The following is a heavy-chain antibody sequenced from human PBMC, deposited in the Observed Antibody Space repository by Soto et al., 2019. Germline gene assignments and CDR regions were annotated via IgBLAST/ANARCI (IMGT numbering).Heavy chain of an antibody. J-gene: IGHJ4*02. V-gene: IGHV3-48*01. D-gene: IGHD3-9*01. CDR3: ARATPHDILTGYFPPFDY. Sequence: EVQLVESGGGLVQPGGSLRLSCAASGFTFGSYSMNWVRQAPGKGLEWVSYISSSSSTIYYADSVKGRFTISRDNAKNSLYLQMNSLRAEDTAVYYCARATPHDILTGYFPPFDYWGQGTLVTVSS. CDR1: GFTFGSYS. CDR2: ISSSSSTI.